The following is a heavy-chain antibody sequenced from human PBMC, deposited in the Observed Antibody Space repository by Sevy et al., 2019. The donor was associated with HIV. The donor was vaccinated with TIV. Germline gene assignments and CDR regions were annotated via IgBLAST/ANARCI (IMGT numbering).Heavy chain of an antibody. CDR3: TTRCGGDCYQPFDY. J-gene: IGHJ4*02. CDR1: GFTFSKAW. Sequence: GGSLRLSCAASGFTFSKAWMSWVRQLQGKGRGWVGGIKNKTDGGTKDNAAPVKGRSTISRHDSKNTLYLQMISLKTDDPAVYYCTTRCGGDCYQPFDYWGQGTLVTVSS. CDR2: IKNKTDGGTK. V-gene: IGHV3-15*01. D-gene: IGHD2-21*02.